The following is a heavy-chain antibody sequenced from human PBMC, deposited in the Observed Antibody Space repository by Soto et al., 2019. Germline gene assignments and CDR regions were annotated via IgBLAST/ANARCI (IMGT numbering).Heavy chain of an antibody. V-gene: IGHV3-30-3*02. CDR1: GFTFSSFA. D-gene: IGHD3-22*01. CDR2: TSYDGSNK. Sequence: GGSLRLSCAGSGFTFSSFAMSWVRQAPGKGLEWVAATSYDGSNKYYADSVKGRFTISRDNSKNTLYLQMNSLRAEDTAVYYCAKEAYYYDSSGYYFDYWGQGTLVTVSS. J-gene: IGHJ4*02. CDR3: AKEAYYYDSSGYYFDY.